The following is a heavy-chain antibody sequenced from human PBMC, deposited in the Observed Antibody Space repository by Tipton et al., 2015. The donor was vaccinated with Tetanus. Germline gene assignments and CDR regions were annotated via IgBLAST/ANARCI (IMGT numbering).Heavy chain of an antibody. V-gene: IGHV4-34*01. J-gene: IGHJ5*02. CDR1: GGSFSGNY. D-gene: IGHD6-13*01. CDR2: INHRGST. Sequence: TLSLTCAVYGGSFSGNYWSWIRQPPGKGLEWIGEINHRGSTMYNPSLKSRVTISGDTSKNQFSLKLNSVTAADSAVYYCARGRQRLVPAGFDLWGQGTLVTVSS. CDR3: ARGRQRLVPAGFDL.